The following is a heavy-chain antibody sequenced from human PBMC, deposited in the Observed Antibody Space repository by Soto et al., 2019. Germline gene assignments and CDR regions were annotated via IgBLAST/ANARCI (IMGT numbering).Heavy chain of an antibody. CDR1: GFTFSSYS. D-gene: IGHD4-17*01. Sequence: EVQLVESGGGLVQPGGSLRLSCAASGFTFSSYSMNWVRQAPGKGLEWVSYISSSSSTIYYADSVKGRFTISRDNAKNSLYLQMNSLRAEDTAVYYCARDPERIYGDYRSTPLWGQGTLVTVSS. V-gene: IGHV3-48*01. CDR3: ARDPERIYGDYRSTPL. CDR2: ISSSSSTI. J-gene: IGHJ4*02.